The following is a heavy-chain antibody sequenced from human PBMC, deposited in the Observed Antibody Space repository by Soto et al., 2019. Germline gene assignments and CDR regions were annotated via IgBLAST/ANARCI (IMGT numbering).Heavy chain of an antibody. D-gene: IGHD3-3*01. V-gene: IGHV3-73*01. Sequence: GGSLRLSCAASGFTFSGSAMHWVRQASGKGLEWVGRIRSKANSYATAYAASVKGRFTISRDDSKNTAYLQMNSLKTEDTAVYYCTSTVDILRFLEWLTYYYYYGMDVWGQGTTVTVSS. CDR1: GFTFSGSA. CDR2: IRSKANSYAT. CDR3: TSTVDILRFLEWLTYYYYYGMDV. J-gene: IGHJ6*02.